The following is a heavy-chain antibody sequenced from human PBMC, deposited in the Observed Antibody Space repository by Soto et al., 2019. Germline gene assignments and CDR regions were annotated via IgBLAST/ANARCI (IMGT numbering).Heavy chain of an antibody. J-gene: IGHJ4*02. CDR1: GYTFTSYY. V-gene: IGHV1-46*03. Sequence: GASVKVSCKASGYTFTSYYMHWVRQAPGQGLEWMGIINPSGGSTSYAQKFQGRVTMTRDTSTSTVYMELSSLRSEDTAVYYCARDEEGPYGDYGFGFDYWGQGTLVTVSS. CDR2: INPSGGST. CDR3: ARDEEGPYGDYGFGFDY. D-gene: IGHD4-17*01.